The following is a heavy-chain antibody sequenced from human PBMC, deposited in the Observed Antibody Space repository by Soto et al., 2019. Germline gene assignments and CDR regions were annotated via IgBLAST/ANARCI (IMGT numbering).Heavy chain of an antibody. CDR3: AKHYDILTGYYYTYYYYGMDV. CDR1: GFTFSSYA. CDR2: ISGSGGST. V-gene: IGHV3-23*01. D-gene: IGHD3-9*01. Sequence: GGSLRLSCAASGFTFSSYAMSWVRQAPGKGLEWVSAISGSGGSTYYADSVKGRFTISRDNSKNTLYLQMNSLRAEDTAVYYCAKHYDILTGYYYTYYYYGMDVWGQGTTVTVSS. J-gene: IGHJ6*02.